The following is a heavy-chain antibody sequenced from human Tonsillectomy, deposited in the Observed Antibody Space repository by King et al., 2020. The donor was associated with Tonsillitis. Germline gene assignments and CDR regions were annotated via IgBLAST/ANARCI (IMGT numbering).Heavy chain of an antibody. CDR3: ARHYESSGHCLRTFDY. Sequence: QLQESGPGLVKPSETLSLTCTVSGGSISSSTYYWGWIRQPPGKGLEWIGSIYYSGFTYSNPSLRSRLTISVDTSKNQFSLRLSSVTAADTAVYYCARHYESSGHCLRTFDYWGQGTLVTVSS. CDR2: IYYSGFT. J-gene: IGHJ4*02. CDR1: GGSISSSTYY. V-gene: IGHV4-39*07. D-gene: IGHD3-22*01.